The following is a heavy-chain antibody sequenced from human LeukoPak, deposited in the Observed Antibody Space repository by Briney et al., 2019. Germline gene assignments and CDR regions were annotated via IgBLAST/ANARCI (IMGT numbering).Heavy chain of an antibody. D-gene: IGHD6-13*01. CDR3: AKVGTKTAAGDYYYYMDV. CDR2: ISYDGSNK. V-gene: IGHV3-30-3*01. Sequence: GRSLRLSCATSGFTFSSYAMHWVRQGPGKGLEWVAVISYDGSNKYYADSVKGRFTISRDNSKNTLYLQMNSLRAEDTAVYYCAKVGTKTAAGDYYYYMDVWGKGTTVTVSS. J-gene: IGHJ6*03. CDR1: GFTFSSYA.